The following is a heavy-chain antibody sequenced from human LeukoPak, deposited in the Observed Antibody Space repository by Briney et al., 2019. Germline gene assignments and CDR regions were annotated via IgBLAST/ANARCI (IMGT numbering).Heavy chain of an antibody. Sequence: AASVKVSCKASGYTFTSYYMHWVRQAPGQGLEWMGIINPSGGSTSYAQKFQGRVTMTRDMSTSTVYMELSSLRSEDTAVYYCARDQPYPQAYSSSWNKPRALWSFDYWGQGTLVTVSS. CDR1: GYTFTSYY. CDR3: ARDQPYPQAYSSSWNKPRALWSFDY. CDR2: INPSGGST. V-gene: IGHV1-46*01. D-gene: IGHD6-13*01. J-gene: IGHJ4*02.